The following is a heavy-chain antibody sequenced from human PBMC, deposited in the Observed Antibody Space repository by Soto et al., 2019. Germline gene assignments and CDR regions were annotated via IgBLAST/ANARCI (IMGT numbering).Heavy chain of an antibody. J-gene: IGHJ4*02. CDR2: IIPIFGTS. CDR3: ASCLPYCDPGSPWSFEY. Sequence: QVQLVQSGAEVRQPRSSVKVSCKSSGGTFSGHALSWVRQSPGQGLEWMGGIIPIFGTSNYAQKFQDRVTITADTSTPTAYMELTILRSEDTAVYYYASCLPYCDPGSPWSFEYWGQASLVTVSS. V-gene: IGHV1-69*06. D-gene: IGHD3-10*01. CDR1: GGTFSGHA.